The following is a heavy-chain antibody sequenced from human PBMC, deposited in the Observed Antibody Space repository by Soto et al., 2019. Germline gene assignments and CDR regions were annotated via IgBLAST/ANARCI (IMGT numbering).Heavy chain of an antibody. CDR2: IYYTGST. CDR1: GDSINTGDYY. CDR3: ARIPLLEGGWFDP. V-gene: IGHV4-30-4*01. J-gene: IGHJ5*02. Sequence: SETLSLTCTVSGDSINTGDYYWSWLRQPPRKGLEWIGYIYYTGSTYYNPSLKRQFTISIDTSKTQFSLKVNSVTAADTVVYYCARIPLLEGGWFDPWGQGTLVTVSS. D-gene: IGHD1-26*01.